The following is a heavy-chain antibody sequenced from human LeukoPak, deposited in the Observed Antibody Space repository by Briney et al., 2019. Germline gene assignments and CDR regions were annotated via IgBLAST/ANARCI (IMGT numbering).Heavy chain of an antibody. Sequence: GGSLRLSCAASGFTFSSYGMHWVRQAPGKGLEWVAVISYDGSNKYYADSVKGRFSISRDNSKNTLYLQMNSLRAEDTAVYYCAKNRDRGVPTYYYDSSGSSHFDLWGRGTLVTVSS. D-gene: IGHD3-22*01. J-gene: IGHJ2*01. V-gene: IGHV3-30*18. CDR2: ISYDGSNK. CDR3: AKNRDRGVPTYYYDSSGSSHFDL. CDR1: GFTFSSYG.